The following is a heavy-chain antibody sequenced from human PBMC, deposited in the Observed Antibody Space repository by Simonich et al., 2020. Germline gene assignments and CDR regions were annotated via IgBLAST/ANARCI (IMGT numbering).Heavy chain of an antibody. CDR2: INPTSGGT. Sequence: QVQLVQSGAEVKKPGASVKVSCMASGYTFTGYYMHWVLQAPGQGLEWMGWINPTSGGTNYAQKVQGRVTMTRDTSISTAYMELSRLRSDDTAVYYCARGGVQYYYYYMDVWGKGTTVTVSS. D-gene: IGHD3-3*01. CDR1: GYTFTGYY. V-gene: IGHV1-2*02. J-gene: IGHJ6*03. CDR3: ARGGVQYYYYYMDV.